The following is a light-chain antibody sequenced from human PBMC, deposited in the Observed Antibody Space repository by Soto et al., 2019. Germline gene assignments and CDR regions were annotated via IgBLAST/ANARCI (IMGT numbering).Light chain of an antibody. V-gene: IGLV1-44*01. J-gene: IGLJ2*01. CDR2: SNN. CDR1: SSNIGSNT. Sequence: QSVLTQPPSASGTPGQRVTISCSGSSSNIGSNTVNWYQQLPVTAPKLLIYSNNQRPSGVPDRFSGSKSGTSASLAISGLQSEDEADYYCAAWDDSLNGQGVFGGGTKLTVL. CDR3: AAWDDSLNGQGV.